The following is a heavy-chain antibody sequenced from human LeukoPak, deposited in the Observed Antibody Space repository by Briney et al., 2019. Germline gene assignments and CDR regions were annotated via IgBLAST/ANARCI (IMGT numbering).Heavy chain of an antibody. CDR2: ISGSGGST. D-gene: IGHD2-15*01. CDR1: GFTFSNYW. J-gene: IGHJ4*02. V-gene: IGHV3-23*01. Sequence: PGGSLRLSCAASGFTFSNYWMNWVRQAPGKGLEWVSAISGSGGSTYYADSVKGRFTISRDNSKNTLYLQMNSLRAEDTAVYYCARRFCSGGSCSTRPLDYWGQGTLVTVSS. CDR3: ARRFCSGGSCSTRPLDY.